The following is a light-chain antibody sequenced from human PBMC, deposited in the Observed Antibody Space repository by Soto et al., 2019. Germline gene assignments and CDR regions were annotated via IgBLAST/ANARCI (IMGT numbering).Light chain of an antibody. J-gene: IGKJ4*02. Sequence: EIVMTQSPATLSVSPGERATLSCRASQSVNNNLAWYQQKPGQTPRLLIYGASTRAAAIPARFSGSGSGTEFTLTISSLQYEDFAVYYCQQYNNWPLTFGGGTKVEIK. CDR3: QQYNNWPLT. V-gene: IGKV3-15*01. CDR2: GAS. CDR1: QSVNNN.